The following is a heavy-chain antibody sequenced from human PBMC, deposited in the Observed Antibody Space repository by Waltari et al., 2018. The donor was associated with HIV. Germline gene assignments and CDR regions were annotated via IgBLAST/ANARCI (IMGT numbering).Heavy chain of an antibody. Sequence: EVQLVESGGGLVQPGGSLRLSCEASGFTFSSYSMTWVRQAPGKGLEWVSYISSSSSTIYYADSVKGRFTISRDNAKNSLYLQMNSLRAEDTAVYYCARDDYGMDVWGQGTTVTVSS. CDR2: ISSSSSTI. J-gene: IGHJ6*02. CDR3: ARDDYGMDV. CDR1: GFTFSSYS. V-gene: IGHV3-48*04.